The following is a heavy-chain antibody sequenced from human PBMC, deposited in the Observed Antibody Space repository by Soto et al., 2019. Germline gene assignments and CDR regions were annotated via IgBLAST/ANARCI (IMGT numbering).Heavy chain of an antibody. J-gene: IGHJ5*01. V-gene: IGHV3-23*01. CDR3: AKDRRAGGNSAFYFDF. CDR1: GFTFRNYD. Sequence: AGGSLRLSCTDFGFTFRNYDMSWVRQAPGKGLEWVSGISGSGGNTYYADSVKGRFTISRDNSDNTLYLQVHSLRAEDTAVYYCAKDRRAGGNSAFYFDFWGQGAQVTVSS. CDR2: ISGSGGNT. D-gene: IGHD3-16*01.